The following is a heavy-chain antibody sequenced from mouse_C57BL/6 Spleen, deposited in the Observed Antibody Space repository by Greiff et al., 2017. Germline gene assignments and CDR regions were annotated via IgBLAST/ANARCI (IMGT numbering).Heavy chain of an antibody. J-gene: IGHJ4*01. CDR1: GYTFTSYW. CDR2: INPSNGGT. Sequence: QVQLQQPGTELVKPGASVKLSCKASGYTFTSYWMHWVKQRPGQGLEWIGNINPSNGGTNYNEKFKSKATLTVDKSSSTAYMQLSSLTSEDAAVYYCARGGYYGSSSYAMDYRGQGTSVTVSS. CDR3: ARGGYYGSSSYAMDY. D-gene: IGHD1-1*01. V-gene: IGHV1-53*01.